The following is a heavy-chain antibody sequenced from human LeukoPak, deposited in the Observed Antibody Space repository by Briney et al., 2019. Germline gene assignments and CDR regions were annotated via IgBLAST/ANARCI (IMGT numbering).Heavy chain of an antibody. D-gene: IGHD6-19*01. CDR3: AGRIAVAGTHAFDI. V-gene: IGHV1-8*01. J-gene: IGHJ3*02. CDR2: MNPNSGNT. CDR1: GYTFTSYD. Sequence: ASVKVSCKASGYTFTSYDINWVRQATGQGLERMGWMNPNSGNTGYAQKFQGRVTMTRNTSISTAYMELSSLRSEDTAVYYCAGRIAVAGTHAFDIWGQGTMVTVSS.